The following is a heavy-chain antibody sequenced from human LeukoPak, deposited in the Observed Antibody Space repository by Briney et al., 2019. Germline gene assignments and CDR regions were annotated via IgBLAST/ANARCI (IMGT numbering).Heavy chain of an antibody. J-gene: IGHJ4*02. CDR2: FDPEDGET. Sequence: ASVKVSCKVSGTYTLIELSMHWVRQAPGKGLEWMGGFDPEDGETIYAQKFKGRVTMTVDTSTDTAYMDLSSLRSEDTAVYYCATLLGETHFFDYWGQGTLVTVSS. V-gene: IGHV1-24*01. D-gene: IGHD1-26*01. CDR1: GTYTLIELS. CDR3: ATLLGETHFFDY.